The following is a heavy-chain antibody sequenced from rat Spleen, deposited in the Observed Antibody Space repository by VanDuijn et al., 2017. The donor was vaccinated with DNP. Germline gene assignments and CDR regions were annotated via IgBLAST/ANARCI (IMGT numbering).Heavy chain of an antibody. J-gene: IGHJ2*01. CDR3: ARWRIGPHYFDY. Sequence: EVQLQESGPGLVKPSQSLSLTCSVTGYSITSNYWGWIRKFPGNKMEWIGHISYSGRTTYNPSLQGRISITRDTSKNQFFLQLSSVTTEDTATYYCARWRIGPHYFDYWGQGVLVTVSS. V-gene: IGHV3-1*01. CDR1: GYSITSNY. CDR2: ISYSGRT. D-gene: IGHD1-11*01.